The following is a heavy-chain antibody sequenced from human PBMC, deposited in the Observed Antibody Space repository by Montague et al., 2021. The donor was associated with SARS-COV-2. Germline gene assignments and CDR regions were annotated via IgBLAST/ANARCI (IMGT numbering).Heavy chain of an antibody. CDR2: IYNSGST. J-gene: IGHJ3*02. CDR3: ARVGRGSSWYEVAFDI. Sequence: SDSLSLTCTVSGRSISRYSWTWIRQPPGKGLEWIGYIYNSGSTNYNPSLTSRVTISVDTSKSQFSLKLSSVAAADTAVYYCARVGRGSSWYEVAFDIWGQGTVVTVSS. CDR1: GRSISRYS. D-gene: IGHD6-13*01. V-gene: IGHV4-59*07.